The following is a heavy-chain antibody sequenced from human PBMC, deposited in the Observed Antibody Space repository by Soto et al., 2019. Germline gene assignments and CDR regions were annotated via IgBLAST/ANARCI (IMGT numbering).Heavy chain of an antibody. CDR1: GFTFSSYA. D-gene: IGHD6-13*01. CDR3: ARDSSSWEPIYYYYGMDV. CDR2: ISYDGSNK. Sequence: GGSLRLSCAASGFTFSSYAMHWVRQAPGKGLEWVAVISYDGSNKYYADSVKGRFTISRDNSKNTLYLQMNSLRAEDTAVYYCARDSSSWEPIYYYYGMDVWGQGTTVTVSS. J-gene: IGHJ6*02. V-gene: IGHV3-30-3*01.